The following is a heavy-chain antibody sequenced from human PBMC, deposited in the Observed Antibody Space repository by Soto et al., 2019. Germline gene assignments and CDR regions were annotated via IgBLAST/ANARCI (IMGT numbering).Heavy chain of an antibody. CDR2: IIPILNSP. CDR3: AREAPYCTSATCPKFYDMDV. CDR1: GGTFGSYA. V-gene: IGHV1-69*13. D-gene: IGHD2-2*01. Sequence: SVKVSCKASGGTFGSYAITWVRRSPRQGLEWLGGIIPILNSPAYAQKFQARVVITADEITNTAYMELNSLRFDDTAVYYCAREAPYCTSATCPKFYDMDVWGQGTTVTVSS. J-gene: IGHJ6*02.